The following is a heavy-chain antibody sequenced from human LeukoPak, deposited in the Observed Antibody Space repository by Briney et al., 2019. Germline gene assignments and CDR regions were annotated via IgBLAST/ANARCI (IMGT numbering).Heavy chain of an antibody. V-gene: IGHV3-23*01. D-gene: IGHD6-13*01. Sequence: GGSLRLSCAASGFTFSRYDMSWVRQAPGKGLEWVSAISGSGGSTYYADSVKGRFTISRDNSKNMAYLQMNSLRAEDTALYYCARDSSSSGGSDYWGQGTLVTVSS. CDR2: ISGSGGST. CDR1: GFTFSRYD. CDR3: ARDSSSSGGSDY. J-gene: IGHJ4*02.